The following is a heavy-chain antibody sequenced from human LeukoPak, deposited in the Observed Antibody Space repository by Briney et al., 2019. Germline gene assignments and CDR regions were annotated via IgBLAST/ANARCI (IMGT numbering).Heavy chain of an antibody. V-gene: IGHV3-30*18. CDR3: AKSFGVSSGYYYYYYGMDV. Sequence: PGRSLRLSCAASGFTFSSYGMHWVRQAPGKGLEWVAVISYDGSNKYYADSVKGRFTISRDNSKNTLYLQMNSLRAEDTAVYYCAKSFGVSSGYYYYYYGMDVWGQGTTVTVSS. J-gene: IGHJ6*02. CDR1: GFTFSSYG. D-gene: IGHD3-10*01. CDR2: ISYDGSNK.